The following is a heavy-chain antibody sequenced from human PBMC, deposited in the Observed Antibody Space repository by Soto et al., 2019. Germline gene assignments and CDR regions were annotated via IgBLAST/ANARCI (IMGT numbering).Heavy chain of an antibody. CDR1: GGSISSSVYY. J-gene: IGHJ4*02. Sequence: QLQLQESGPGLVKPSETLSLTCTVSGGSISSSVYYWGWIRQPPGKGLEWIGSIYYSGSTYYNPSIKXXLXIXXDTSKNQFSLKLSSVTAADTAVYYCVVVPGAAIDYWGQGTLVTVSS. CDR3: VVVPGAAIDY. CDR2: IYYSGST. D-gene: IGHD2-2*01. V-gene: IGHV4-39*01.